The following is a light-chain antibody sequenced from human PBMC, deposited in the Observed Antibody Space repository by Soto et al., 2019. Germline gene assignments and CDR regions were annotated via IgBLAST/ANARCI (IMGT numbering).Light chain of an antibody. CDR2: GAS. Sequence: EIVLTQSPGTLSLSPGERATLSCRASQSVSSSYLAWYQQKPGQAHRLLIYGASSRATGIPDRFSGSGSGTDFTLTISRLEPEDFAVYYCQQYSSSRWTFGQGTKVEIK. CDR3: QQYSSSRWT. CDR1: QSVSSSY. V-gene: IGKV3-20*01. J-gene: IGKJ1*01.